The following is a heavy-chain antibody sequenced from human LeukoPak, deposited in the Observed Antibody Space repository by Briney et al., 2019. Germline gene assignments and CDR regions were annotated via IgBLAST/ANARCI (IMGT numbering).Heavy chain of an antibody. Sequence: GGSLRLSCAASGFTFSTYWMHWVRQAPGKGLVWLSRIHKDGTPTDYADSVRGRFTISRDNAKNTLDLQMNALRVEDTAVYYCVRGQEAAGNWFFDLWGRGTLVTVSS. D-gene: IGHD6-13*01. CDR2: IHKDGTPT. J-gene: IGHJ2*01. CDR1: GFTFSTYW. CDR3: VRGQEAAGNWFFDL. V-gene: IGHV3-74*01.